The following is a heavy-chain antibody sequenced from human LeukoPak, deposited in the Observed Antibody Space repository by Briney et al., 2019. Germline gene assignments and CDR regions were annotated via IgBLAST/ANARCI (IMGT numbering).Heavy chain of an antibody. J-gene: IGHJ3*02. Sequence: VASVKVSCKASGYTFINFYIHWVRQAPGQGLEWMGIINPGGGSTDYAQKFQGRVTVTRDTSTSTVYMELSSLRSEDTAIYYCARPLAPVMLNAFDIWGQGTMVTVSS. CDR1: GYTFINFY. CDR2: INPGGGST. CDR3: ARPLAPVMLNAFDI. V-gene: IGHV1-46*01. D-gene: IGHD2-8*01.